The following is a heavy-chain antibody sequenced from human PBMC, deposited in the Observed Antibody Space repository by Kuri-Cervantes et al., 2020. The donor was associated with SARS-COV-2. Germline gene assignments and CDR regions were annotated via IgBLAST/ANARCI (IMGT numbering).Heavy chain of an antibody. V-gene: IGHV4-4*02. CDR1: GGSISSSNW. CDR3: GTITMVRGVMDY. D-gene: IGHD3-10*01. J-gene: IGHJ4*02. CDR2: IYHSGST. Sequence: GSLRLSCAVSGGSISSSNWWSWVRQPPGKGLEWIGEIYHSGSTNYNPSLKSRVTISVDKSKNQFSLKLSSVTAADTAVYYCGTITMVRGVMDYWGQGTLVTVSS.